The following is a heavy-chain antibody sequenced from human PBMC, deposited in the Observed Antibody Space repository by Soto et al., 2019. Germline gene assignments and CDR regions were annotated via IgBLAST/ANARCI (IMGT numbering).Heavy chain of an antibody. CDR2: AYHSSDT. CDR1: GVPISSYF. CDR3: AGSKNRGVTVDY. Sequence: QVQLQESGPGLVKPSETLSLTCTVSGVPISSYFWSWIRQPPGKGLERVGCAYHSSDTKYSPSLRNRAPISKDPAKKQFSLRLTAGTAADTALYYGAGSKNRGVTVDYWGQGVLVTVSS. V-gene: IGHV4-59*01. D-gene: IGHD3-10*01. J-gene: IGHJ4*02.